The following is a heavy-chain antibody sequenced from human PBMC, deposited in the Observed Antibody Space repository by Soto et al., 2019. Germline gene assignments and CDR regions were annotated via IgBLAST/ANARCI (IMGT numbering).Heavy chain of an antibody. CDR2: IIPIFGTA. D-gene: IGHD6-13*01. V-gene: IGHV1-69*13. CDR1: GGTFSSYA. J-gene: IGHJ6*02. Sequence: SVKVSCKASGGTFSSYAISWVRQAPGQGLEWMGGIIPIFGTANYAQKFQGRVTITADESTSTAYMELSSLRSEDTAVYYCARESSSLVWPSEYYYYGMDVWGQGTTVTAP. CDR3: ARESSSLVWPSEYYYYGMDV.